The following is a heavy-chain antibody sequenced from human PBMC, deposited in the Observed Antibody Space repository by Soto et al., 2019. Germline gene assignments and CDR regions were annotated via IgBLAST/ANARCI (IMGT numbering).Heavy chain of an antibody. CDR3: AGRGYSYGYAIMDV. D-gene: IGHD5-18*01. CDR2: IYYSGST. CDR1: GGSISSYY. V-gene: IGHV4-59*01. Sequence: PSETLSLTCTVSGGSISSYYWSWIRQPPGKGLEWIGYIYYSGSTNYNPSLKSRVTISVDTSKNQFSLKLSSVTAADTAVYYCAGRGYSYGYAIMDVWGQGTTVTVSS. J-gene: IGHJ6*02.